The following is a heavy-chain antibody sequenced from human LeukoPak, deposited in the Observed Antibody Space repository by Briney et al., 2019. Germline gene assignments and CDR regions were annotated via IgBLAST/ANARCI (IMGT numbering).Heavy chain of an antibody. V-gene: IGHV1-46*01. CDR1: GYIFTSCL. Sequence: GASVKVSCKASGYIFTSCLMHWVRQAPGQGLEWMGKIHPSDGDTDYAQRFQGRLTLTRDSSTTTVYMEVSSLRSEDTAVYYCARDLHGGWTWDYWGQGTLVTVSS. D-gene: IGHD6-19*01. CDR3: ARDLHGGWTWDY. CDR2: IHPSDGDT. J-gene: IGHJ4*02.